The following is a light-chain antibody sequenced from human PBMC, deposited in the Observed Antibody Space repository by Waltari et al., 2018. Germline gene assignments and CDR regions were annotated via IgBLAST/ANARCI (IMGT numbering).Light chain of an antibody. Sequence: IQVTQSPSTLSAYVGDRVTITCRASQSIVVWLAWYQQKPGKAPRLLIYKASYLESGVPSRFSGSASGTAFTLTISSLQADDFATYYCLQYNSYPWTFGQGTTVEIK. J-gene: IGKJ1*01. CDR3: LQYNSYPWT. V-gene: IGKV1-5*03. CDR2: KAS. CDR1: QSIVVW.